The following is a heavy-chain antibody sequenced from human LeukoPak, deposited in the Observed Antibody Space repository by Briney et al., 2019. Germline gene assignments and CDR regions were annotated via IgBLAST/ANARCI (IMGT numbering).Heavy chain of an antibody. CDR1: GFTFTTYA. J-gene: IGHJ4*02. CDR3: ARGPYGSGSYSLV. CDR2: ISGSGGST. D-gene: IGHD3-10*01. Sequence: GGSLRLSCAASGFTFTTYAMTWVRQAPGKGLEWVSAISGSGGSTYYADSVKGRFTISRDNSENTLYLQMNSLRAEDTAVYYCARGPYGSGSYSLVWGQGTLVTVSS. V-gene: IGHV3-23*01.